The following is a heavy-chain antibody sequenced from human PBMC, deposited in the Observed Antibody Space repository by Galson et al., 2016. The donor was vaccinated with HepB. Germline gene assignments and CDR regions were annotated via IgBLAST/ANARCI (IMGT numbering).Heavy chain of an antibody. V-gene: IGHV4-59*01. J-gene: IGHJ4*02. CDR3: AREGPGTVDY. Sequence: ETLSLTCTVSGDSIRGFYWSWLRQPPGKGLEWIGYIYYSGRTNYNPSLKSRVTISVDTSKNQFYLKLSSVTAADTAVYYCAREGPGTVDYWGQGTLVTVSS. D-gene: IGHD1-1*01. CDR2: IYYSGRT. CDR1: GDSIRGFY.